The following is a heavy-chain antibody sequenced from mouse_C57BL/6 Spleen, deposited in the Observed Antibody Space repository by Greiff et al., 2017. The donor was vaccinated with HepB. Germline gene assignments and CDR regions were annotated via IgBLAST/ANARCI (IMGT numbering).Heavy chain of an antibody. J-gene: IGHJ2*01. CDR2: IWSDGST. V-gene: IGHV2-6-1*01. CDR1: GFSLTSYG. D-gene: IGHD2-2*01. Sequence: QVQLQQSGPGLVAPSQSLSITCTVSGFSLTSYGVHWVRQPPGKGLEWLVVIWSDGSTTYNSALKSRLSISKDNSKSQVFLKMNSLQTDDTAMYYCARHEGYDGGYFDYWGQGTALTVSS. CDR3: ARHEGYDGGYFDY.